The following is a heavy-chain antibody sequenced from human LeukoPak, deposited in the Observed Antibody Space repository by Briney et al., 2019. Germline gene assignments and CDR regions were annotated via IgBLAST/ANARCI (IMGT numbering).Heavy chain of an antibody. CDR1: GYTFTSYD. V-gene: IGHV1-8*01. J-gene: IGHJ6*02. CDR3: AREVGSSSWYGYYYYGMDV. Sequence: ASVKVSCKASGYTFTSYDISWVRQATGQGLEWMGWMNPNSGNTGYAQKFQGRVTMTRNTSISTAYMELSSLRSEDTAVYYCAREVGSSSWYGYYYYGMDVWGQGTTVTVSS. D-gene: IGHD6-13*01. CDR2: MNPNSGNT.